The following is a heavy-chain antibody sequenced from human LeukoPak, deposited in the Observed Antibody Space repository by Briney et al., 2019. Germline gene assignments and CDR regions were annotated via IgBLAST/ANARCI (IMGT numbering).Heavy chain of an antibody. V-gene: IGHV3-23*01. CDR3: AKPYQFGVVPAAIALGGLVNDAFDI. Sequence: GGSLRLTCAASGFTSSSYAMTWVRQAPGKGLEWVSAISGSGGRTYYADSVKGRFTISRDNSKNTLYLQMNSLRAEDTAVYYCAKPYQFGVVPAAIALGGLVNDAFDIWGQGTMVTVSS. CDR1: GFTSSSYA. J-gene: IGHJ3*02. CDR2: ISGSGGRT. D-gene: IGHD2-2*01.